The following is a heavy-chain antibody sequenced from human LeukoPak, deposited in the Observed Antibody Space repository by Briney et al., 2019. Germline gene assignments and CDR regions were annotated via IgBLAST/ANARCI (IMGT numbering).Heavy chain of an antibody. Sequence: PGGSLRLSCAASGFTFDGYAMHWVRHAPGKGLEWVSLISGDGGRTYYADSVKGRFTISRAKSKNSLYMQITSLRTEDTALYYCAKDIGGYSYDADYWGQGTLVTVSS. CDR1: GFTFDGYA. V-gene: IGHV3-43*02. CDR3: AKDIGGYSYDADY. D-gene: IGHD5-18*01. CDR2: ISGDGGRT. J-gene: IGHJ4*02.